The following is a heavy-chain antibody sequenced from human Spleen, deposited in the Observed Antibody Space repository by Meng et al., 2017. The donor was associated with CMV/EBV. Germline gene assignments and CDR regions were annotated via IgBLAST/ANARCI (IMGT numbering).Heavy chain of an antibody. Sequence: ASVKVSCKVSGHPLTEVSIHWVRQAPGKGLEWMGGFDPQDGEKIYAQSFQGRVTMTGDTSTDTTYLELRSLRSEDTAVYYCARAYCSSTSCYALYHYYYYGMDVWGQGTTVTVSS. CDR3: ARAYCSSTSCYALYHYYYYGMDV. CDR2: FDPQDGEK. CDR1: GHPLTEVS. D-gene: IGHD2-2*01. V-gene: IGHV1-24*01. J-gene: IGHJ6*02.